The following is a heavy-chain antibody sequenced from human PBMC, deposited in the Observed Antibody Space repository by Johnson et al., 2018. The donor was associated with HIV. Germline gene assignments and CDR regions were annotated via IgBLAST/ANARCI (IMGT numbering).Heavy chain of an antibody. J-gene: IGHJ3*02. CDR1: GFTFSSYA. CDR3: ARVGGSYGDAFDI. CDR2: IKQDGSEK. D-gene: IGHD1-26*01. V-gene: IGHV3-7*01. Sequence: VQLVESGGGLAQPGGSLRLSCAASGFTFSSYAMGWVRQAPGKGLEWVANIKQDGSEKYYVDSVKGRFTISRDNAKNSLYLQMNSLRAEDTAVYYCARVGGSYGDAFDIGGQGTRVTVSS.